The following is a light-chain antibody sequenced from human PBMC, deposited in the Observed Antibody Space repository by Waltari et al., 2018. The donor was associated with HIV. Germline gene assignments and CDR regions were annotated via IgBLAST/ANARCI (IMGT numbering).Light chain of an antibody. CDR1: SSDVGGYNY. CDR3: SSYAGSNNLPYV. V-gene: IGLV2-8*01. J-gene: IGLJ1*01. Sequence: QSALTQPPSASGSPGQSVTISCTGTSSDVGGYNYVSWYQQHPGKAPKLMIYEVSKRPSGVPARFSGSKSGNTVSLTVSGLQAEDEADYYCSSYAGSNNLPYVFGTGTKVTVL. CDR2: EVS.